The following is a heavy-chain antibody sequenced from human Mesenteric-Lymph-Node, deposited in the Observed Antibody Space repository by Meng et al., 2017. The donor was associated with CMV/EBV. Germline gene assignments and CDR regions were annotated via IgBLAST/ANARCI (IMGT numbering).Heavy chain of an antibody. CDR3: ARGTSNSWPF. CDR2: IKQDGSEK. V-gene: IGHV3-7*01. Sequence: GGSLRLSCVASGFKFRDYWMSWVRQAPGKGLEWVANIKQDGSEKYYVGSVKGRFTISRDNAKNSVYLQMNSLRAEDTAVYYCARGTSNSWPFWGQGTLVTVSS. CDR1: GFKFRDYW. D-gene: IGHD2/OR15-2a*01. J-gene: IGHJ4*02.